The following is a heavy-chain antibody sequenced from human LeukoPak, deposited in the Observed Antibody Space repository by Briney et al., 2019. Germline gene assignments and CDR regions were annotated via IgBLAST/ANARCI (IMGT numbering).Heavy chain of an antibody. CDR3: TKGGVVSAFGY. Sequence: GGSLRLSCAASGFSFGTYTMTWVRQAPGKGLECVATISGGGGNTYYTDSVQGRFTISRDNSMHTLFLQMSSLRVEDTALYYCTKGGVVSAFGYWGQGVLVTVTS. V-gene: IGHV3-23*01. D-gene: IGHD2-21*01. CDR2: ISGGGGNT. J-gene: IGHJ4*02. CDR1: GFSFGTYT.